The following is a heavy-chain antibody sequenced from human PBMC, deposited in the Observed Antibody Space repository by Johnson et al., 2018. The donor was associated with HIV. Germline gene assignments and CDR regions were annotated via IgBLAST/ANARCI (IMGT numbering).Heavy chain of an antibody. V-gene: IGHV3-30*03. CDR1: GFTFSSYG. CDR2: ISYDGSNK. J-gene: IGHJ3*02. D-gene: IGHD2-15*01. Sequence: QVQLVESGGGVVQPGRSLRLSCAASGFTFSSYGMHWVRQAPGKGLEWVAVISYDGSNKYYADSVKGRFTISRDNSKNTRYLQMNSLRAEDTAVYYGARDRGGGTEAGAFDIWGQGTRVTVSS. CDR3: ARDRGGGTEAGAFDI.